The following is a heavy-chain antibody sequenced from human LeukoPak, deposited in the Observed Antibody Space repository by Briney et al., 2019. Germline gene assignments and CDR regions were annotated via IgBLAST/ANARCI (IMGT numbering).Heavy chain of an antibody. D-gene: IGHD3-10*01. J-gene: IGHJ6*02. V-gene: IGHV3-74*01. CDR2: INNDGSGT. Sequence: GGSLRLSCAASGFTFSSYWMHWVRQAPGKGLVWVSVINNDGSGTNYADSVKGRSTISRDNAKNTLYLQMTSLGAEDTAVYYCVRGGFGHAMDVWGQGATVTVSS. CDR3: VRGGFGHAMDV. CDR1: GFTFSSYW.